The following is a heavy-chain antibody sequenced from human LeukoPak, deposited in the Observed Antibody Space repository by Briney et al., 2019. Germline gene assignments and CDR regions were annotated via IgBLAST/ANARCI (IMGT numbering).Heavy chain of an antibody. CDR2: IYYSGST. J-gene: IGHJ4*02. Sequence: SETLSLTCTVSGGSISSSSYYWGWIRQPPGKGLEWIGSIYYSGSTYYNPSLKSRVTISVDTSKNQFSLKLSSVTAADTAVYYCARQNYYDSSGYTLVDYWGQGILVTVSS. D-gene: IGHD3-22*01. CDR1: GGSISSSSYY. CDR3: ARQNYYDSSGYTLVDY. V-gene: IGHV4-39*01.